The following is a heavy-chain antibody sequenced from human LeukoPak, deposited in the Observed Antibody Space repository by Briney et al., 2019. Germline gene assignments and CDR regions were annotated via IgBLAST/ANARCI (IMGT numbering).Heavy chain of an antibody. Sequence: SETLSLTCAVSGGSISSNNWWIWVRQSPEKGLEWIGEIYHDGSTNYNPSLKSRVTISMDKSKNQLSLKLNFVTAADTAVYYCARASAAAFDYWGQGTLVTVTS. CDR3: ARASAAAFDY. CDR1: GGSISSNNW. V-gene: IGHV4-4*02. J-gene: IGHJ4*02. CDR2: IYHDGST. D-gene: IGHD6-13*01.